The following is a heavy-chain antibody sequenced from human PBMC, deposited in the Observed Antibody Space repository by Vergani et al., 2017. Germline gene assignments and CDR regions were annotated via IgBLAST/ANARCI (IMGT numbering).Heavy chain of an antibody. J-gene: IGHJ4*02. V-gene: IGHV5-51*01. D-gene: IGHD3-3*01. Sequence: EVPLVQSGAEVKKPGESLKISCKGSGYSFTSYWIGWVRQMPGKGLEWMGIIYPGDSDTRYSPSFQGQVTISADKSISTAYLQWSSLKASDTAMYYCARSVFGVVIISPGFDYWGQGTLVTVSS. CDR1: GYSFTSYW. CDR3: ARSVFGVVIISPGFDY. CDR2: IYPGDSDT.